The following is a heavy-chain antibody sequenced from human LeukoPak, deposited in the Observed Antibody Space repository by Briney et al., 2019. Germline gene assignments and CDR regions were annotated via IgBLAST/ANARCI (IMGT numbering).Heavy chain of an antibody. CDR2: ISGRSTTI. V-gene: IGHV3-48*01. CDR3: AKDPRRYSRTGGYFDY. J-gene: IGHJ4*02. D-gene: IGHD6-13*01. Sequence: GGSLRLSCAASGFTFSSYSMNWVRQGPGKGLEWVSYISGRSTTIYYADSVKGRFTISGDNAKNTLYLQMISLRTEDTAVYYCAKDPRRYSRTGGYFDYWGQGTLVTVSS. CDR1: GFTFSSYS.